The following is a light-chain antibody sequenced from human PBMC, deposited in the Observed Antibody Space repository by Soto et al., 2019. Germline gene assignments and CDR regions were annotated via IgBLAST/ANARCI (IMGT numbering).Light chain of an antibody. CDR3: LQHHSYTLT. V-gene: IGKV1-17*01. J-gene: IGKJ4*01. CDR2: AAS. CDR1: QGIRND. Sequence: DLQMTQSPSCLSESVGDRFTITCRASQGIRNDLGWYQQKQGKAPKRLIYAASSLQSGVPSRLSGSGSGTEFTLTISSLQPEDFATYYCLQHHSYTLTFGGGTKVDIK.